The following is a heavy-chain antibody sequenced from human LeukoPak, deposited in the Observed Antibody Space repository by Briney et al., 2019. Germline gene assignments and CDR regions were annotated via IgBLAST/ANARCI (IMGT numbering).Heavy chain of an antibody. Sequence: ASVKVSCKASGYTFTGYYMHWVRQAPGRGLEWMGRINPNSGGTNYAQKFQGRVTMTRDTSISTAYMGLSRLRSDDTAVYYCAREKGGLMVVTPEDWFDPWGQGTLVTVSS. J-gene: IGHJ5*02. CDR1: GYTFTGYY. D-gene: IGHD4-23*01. CDR2: INPNSGGT. V-gene: IGHV1-2*06. CDR3: AREKGGLMVVTPEDWFDP.